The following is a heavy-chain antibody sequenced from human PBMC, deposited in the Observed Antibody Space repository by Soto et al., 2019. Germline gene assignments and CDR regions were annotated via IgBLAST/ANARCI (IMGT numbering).Heavy chain of an antibody. CDR1: RGTFSSYT. V-gene: IGHV1-69*02. CDR2: IIPILGIA. CDR3: ATASTADAFDI. J-gene: IGHJ3*02. Sequence: QVQLVQSGAEVKKPGSSVKVSCKASRGTFSSYTISWVRQAPGQGLEWMGRIIPILGIANYAQKFQGRVTITADKSTSTAYMELSSLRSEDTAVYYCATASTADAFDIWGQGTMVTVSS.